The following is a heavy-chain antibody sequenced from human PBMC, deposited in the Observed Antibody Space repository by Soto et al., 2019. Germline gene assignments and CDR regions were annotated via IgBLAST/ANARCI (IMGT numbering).Heavy chain of an antibody. CDR3: ARHIHNQGFEYYSDS. CDR2: IDYSGNI. Sequence: SETLSLTCNASGGSITCSCSAWGWIRQSPGKGLEWIGTIDYSGNIYYIPSLKSRITISVDTSENQISLKLSSVTAADTAVYYCARHIHNQGFEYYSDSWGQGTLVTVPS. J-gene: IGHJ4*02. D-gene: IGHD1-1*01. CDR1: GGSITCSCSA. V-gene: IGHV4-39*01.